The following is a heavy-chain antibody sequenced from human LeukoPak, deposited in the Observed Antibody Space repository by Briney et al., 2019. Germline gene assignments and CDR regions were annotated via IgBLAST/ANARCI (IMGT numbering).Heavy chain of an antibody. V-gene: IGHV3-30*18. CDR2: ISYDGSNK. CDR3: AKDPHNYYDSSGYWGVFDY. J-gene: IGHJ4*02. Sequence: GGSLRLSCAASGFTFSSYGMHWVRQAPGKGLEWVAVISYDGSNKYYADSVKGRFTISRDNSKNTLYLQMNSLRAEDTAVYYCAKDPHNYYDSSGYWGVFDYWGQGTLVTVSS. CDR1: GFTFSSYG. D-gene: IGHD3-22*01.